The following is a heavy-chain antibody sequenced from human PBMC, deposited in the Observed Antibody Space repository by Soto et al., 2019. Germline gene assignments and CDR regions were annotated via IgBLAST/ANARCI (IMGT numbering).Heavy chain of an antibody. CDR3: ARQEWFGELLLWFDP. V-gene: IGHV4-39*01. D-gene: IGHD3-10*01. CDR2: IYYSGST. J-gene: IGHJ5*02. Sequence: QLQLQESGPGLVKPSETLSLTCTVSGGSISSSSYYWGWIRQPPGKGLEWIGSIYYSGSTYYNPSLKSRVTISVDTSKNQFSLKLSSVTAADTAVYYCARQEWFGELLLWFDPWGQGTLVTVSS. CDR1: GGSISSSSYY.